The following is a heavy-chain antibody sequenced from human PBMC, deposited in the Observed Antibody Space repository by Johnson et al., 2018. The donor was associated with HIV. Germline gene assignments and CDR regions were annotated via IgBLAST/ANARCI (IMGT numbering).Heavy chain of an antibody. CDR1: GFTVSTNY. D-gene: IGHD4-23*01. CDR3: ARSVNSGRPFDI. J-gene: IGHJ3*02. Sequence: VQLVESGGGLIQPGGSLRLSCAASGFTVSTNYMGWVRLAPGKGLEWVSYIERNSRTDYADSVKGRFTVSRDSSKNTLYLQMNSLRVEDTAVYYCARSVNSGRPFDIWGQGTLVTVSS. CDR2: IERNSRT. V-gene: IGHV3-53*01.